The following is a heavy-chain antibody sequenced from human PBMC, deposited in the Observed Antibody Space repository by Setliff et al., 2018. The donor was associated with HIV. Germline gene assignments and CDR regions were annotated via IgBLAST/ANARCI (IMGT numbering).Heavy chain of an antibody. CDR1: GGIFTSYT. CDR3: ARERPGDHYESTGYQLADWFDP. V-gene: IGHV1-69*04. Sequence: SVKVSCKASGGIFTSYTFSWVRQAPGQGLEWMGRIIPIVTIAHYAEQFVGRVTITADKSTSTTYMEVSSLRSEDTAVYYCARERPGDHYESTGYQLADWFDPWGQGTLVTVSS. D-gene: IGHD3-22*01. CDR2: IIPIVTIA. J-gene: IGHJ5*02.